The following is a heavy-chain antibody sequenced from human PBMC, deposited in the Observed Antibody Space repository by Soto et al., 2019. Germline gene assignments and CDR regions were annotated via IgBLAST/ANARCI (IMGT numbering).Heavy chain of an antibody. J-gene: IGHJ5*02. Sequence: PVGSLRLSCTASGFTFSSYWMHWVRQAPGKGLVWVSRINTDGSTTHYADSVKGRFTISRDNAKNTLYLQMNSLRAEDTAVYYFGHRWNSTNWSDPWGQGLMVTV. CDR2: INTDGSTT. CDR3: GHRWNSTNWSDP. CDR1: GFTFSSYW. D-gene: IGHD1-7*01. V-gene: IGHV3-74*01.